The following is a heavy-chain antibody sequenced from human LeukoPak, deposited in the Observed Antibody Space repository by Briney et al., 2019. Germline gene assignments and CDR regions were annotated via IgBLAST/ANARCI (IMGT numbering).Heavy chain of an antibody. CDR3: SNRFGELQDAFDI. D-gene: IGHD3-10*01. Sequence: GGSLRLSCAASGFTFSSYAMSWVRQAPGKGLEWVSAISGSGGSTYYADSVKDRFTISRDNSKNTLYLQMNSLRAEDTAVYYCSNRFGELQDAFDIWGQGTMVTVSS. CDR1: GFTFSSYA. J-gene: IGHJ3*02. V-gene: IGHV3-23*01. CDR2: ISGSGGST.